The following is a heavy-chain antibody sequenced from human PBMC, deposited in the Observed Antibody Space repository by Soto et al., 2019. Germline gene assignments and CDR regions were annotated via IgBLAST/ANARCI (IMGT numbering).Heavy chain of an antibody. CDR3: ANRDTSMVTRYYYGMDV. Sequence: HPGGALRLSCTASGFAFSSYDMRWVRQAPGKGLEWVSAISGSGDRTYYADSVRGRFTISRDNSKNTLYLQMNSLRAEDTAVYFCANRDTSMVTRYYYGMDVWGQGTTVTV. J-gene: IGHJ6*02. D-gene: IGHD5-18*01. V-gene: IGHV3-23*01. CDR1: GFAFSSYD. CDR2: ISGSGDRT.